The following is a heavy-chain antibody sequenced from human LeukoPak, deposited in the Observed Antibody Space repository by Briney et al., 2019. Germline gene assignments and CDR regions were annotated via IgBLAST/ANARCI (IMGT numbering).Heavy chain of an antibody. D-gene: IGHD3-22*01. Sequence: GGSLRLSCAASGFTFSSYAMTWVRQAPGKGLEWISAISGSAYSTSYADSVKGRFTISRDNSKNTLYLKMNSLRAEDTAIYYCARNTSGFKLGDAFDIWGQGTMVTVSS. CDR3: ARNTSGFKLGDAFDI. CDR2: ISGSAYST. V-gene: IGHV3-23*01. J-gene: IGHJ3*02. CDR1: GFTFSSYA.